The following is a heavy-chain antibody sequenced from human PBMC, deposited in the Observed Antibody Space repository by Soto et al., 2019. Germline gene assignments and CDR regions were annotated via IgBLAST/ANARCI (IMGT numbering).Heavy chain of an antibody. Sequence: PGGSLRLSCTASGFNFNSYEMNWVRQAPGKGLEWLSSISSGGSSIYSADSVKGRFTISRENAKNSLYLQMNSLRAEDTAVYFCARGSSGWFVMDVWGQGTMVPVSS. CDR3: ARGSSGWFVMDV. V-gene: IGHV3-48*03. D-gene: IGHD6-19*01. CDR2: ISSGGSSI. J-gene: IGHJ6*02. CDR1: GFNFNSYE.